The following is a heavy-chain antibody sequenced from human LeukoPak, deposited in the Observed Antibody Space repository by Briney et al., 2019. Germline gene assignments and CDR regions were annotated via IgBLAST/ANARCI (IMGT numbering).Heavy chain of an antibody. D-gene: IGHD2-21*02. Sequence: PGGSLRLSCAASGFTFDDYAMHWVRQAPGKGLEWVSLISWDGGSTYYADSVKGRFTISRDNSKNSLYLQMNNLRAEDTALYYCATANNCGGDCYTNDAFDIWGQGTMVTVSS. CDR3: ATANNCGGDCYTNDAFDI. CDR2: ISWDGGST. J-gene: IGHJ3*02. CDR1: GFTFDDYA. V-gene: IGHV3-43D*03.